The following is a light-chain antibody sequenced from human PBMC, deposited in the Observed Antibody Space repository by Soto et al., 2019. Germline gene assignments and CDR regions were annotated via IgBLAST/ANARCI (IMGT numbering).Light chain of an antibody. J-gene: IGLJ1*01. Sequence: QSVLTQPPSVSGAPGQRVTISCTGSSSNIGAGYDVHWYQQRPGTAPKLLIFGNSNRPSVVPDRFSGSKSGTSASLAITGLQAEDEGDYYCQSYDSTLRARYVFGTGTKLTVL. CDR1: SSNIGAGYD. CDR3: QSYDSTLRARYV. V-gene: IGLV1-40*01. CDR2: GNS.